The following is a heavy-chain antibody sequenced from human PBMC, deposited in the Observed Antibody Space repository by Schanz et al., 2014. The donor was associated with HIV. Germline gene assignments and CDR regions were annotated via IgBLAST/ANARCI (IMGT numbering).Heavy chain of an antibody. V-gene: IGHV3-33*06. J-gene: IGHJ6*02. CDR2: IWYDGNSK. D-gene: IGHD2-2*01. CDR1: GFSFSSYV. Sequence: QVQVVESGGGVVQPGRSLRLSCAASGFSFSSYVMHWVRQAPGKGLEWVAVIWYDGNSKYYADSVKGRFTISRDNSKNTLFLQMNSLRAEDTALYYCAKDMGGVVPAAPFYYYGMDVWGQGTTVTVSS. CDR3: AKDMGGVVPAAPFYYYGMDV.